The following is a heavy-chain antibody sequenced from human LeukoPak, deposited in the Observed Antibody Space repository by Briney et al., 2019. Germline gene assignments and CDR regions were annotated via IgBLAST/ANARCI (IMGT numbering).Heavy chain of an antibody. CDR2: ITSSGDTT. D-gene: IGHD5-12*01. J-gene: IGHJ4*02. Sequence: GGSLRLSCAASGFTFTTYAMNWVRQAPGKGLEWVSSITSSGDTTKYADSVKGRFTISRDNSKNTLFLQMNSLRAEETAVYYCAKDREGLSSGYDLEYFDYWGQGTLVTVSS. CDR1: GFTFTTYA. V-gene: IGHV3-23*01. CDR3: AKDREGLSSGYDLEYFDY.